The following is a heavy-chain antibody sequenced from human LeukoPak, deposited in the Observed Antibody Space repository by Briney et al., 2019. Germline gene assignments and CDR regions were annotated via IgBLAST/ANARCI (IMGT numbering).Heavy chain of an antibody. Sequence: PSETLSLTCTVSGYSISSGYYWGWIRQPPGKGLEWIGSIYHSGSTYYNPSLKSRVTISVDTSKNQFSLKLSSVTAADTAVYYCAREQRLVDYWGQGTLVAVSS. CDR3: AREQRLVDY. V-gene: IGHV4-38-2*02. CDR2: IYHSGST. J-gene: IGHJ4*02. CDR1: GYSISSGYY. D-gene: IGHD1-1*01.